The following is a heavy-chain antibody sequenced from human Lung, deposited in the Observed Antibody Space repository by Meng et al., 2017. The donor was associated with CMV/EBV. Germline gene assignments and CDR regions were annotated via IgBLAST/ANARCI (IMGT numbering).Heavy chain of an antibody. J-gene: IGHJ3*02. CDR3: ARDGMRFSFDI. V-gene: IGHV3-66*02. Sequence: SCTASGFPVSTNYMNWVRQAPGKGLEWVSFIYSDTSTYYGDSVKGRFTISRDNSKNTVHLQMNSLRTEDTAIYYCARDGMRFSFDIWGQGTMVTVSS. D-gene: IGHD3-3*01. CDR1: GFPVSTNY. CDR2: IYSDTST.